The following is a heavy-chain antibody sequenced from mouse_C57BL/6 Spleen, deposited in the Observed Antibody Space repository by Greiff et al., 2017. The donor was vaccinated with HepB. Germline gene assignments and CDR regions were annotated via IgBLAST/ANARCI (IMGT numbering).Heavy chain of an antibody. CDR3: TPGTFFDY. CDR1: GFNIKDDY. J-gene: IGHJ2*01. V-gene: IGHV14-4*01. D-gene: IGHD4-1*01. Sequence: DVKLQESGAELVRPGASVKLSCTASGFNIKDDYMHWVKQRPEQGLEWIGWIDPENGDTEYASKFQGKATITADTSSNTAYLQLSSLTSEDTAVYYCTPGTFFDYWGQGTTRTVSS. CDR2: IDPENGDT.